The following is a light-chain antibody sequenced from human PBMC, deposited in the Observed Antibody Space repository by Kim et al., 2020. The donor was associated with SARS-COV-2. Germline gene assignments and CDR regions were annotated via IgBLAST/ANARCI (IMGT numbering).Light chain of an antibody. CDR3: CAYAGSGTLV. Sequence: QSALTQPASVSGSPGQSITISCTGTNRDVGGYDLVSWYQRHPGKGPKLLIYEVNKRPSGVSNRFSGFKSGSMASLTISGLQAEDEADYYCCAYAGSGTLVFGGGTKVTVL. V-gene: IGLV2-23*02. CDR1: NRDVGGYDL. J-gene: IGLJ1*01. CDR2: EVN.